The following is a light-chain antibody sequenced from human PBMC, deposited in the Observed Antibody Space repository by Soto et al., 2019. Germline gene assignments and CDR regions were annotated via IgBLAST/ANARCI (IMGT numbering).Light chain of an antibody. Sequence: QSVLTQPPSVSGAPGQRVTISCTGSSSNIGAGYDVHWYQQLPGTAPKLLIYGNSHRPSGVPDRFSGSKSGTSASLAITGLQAEDEDDYYCQSYDSSLSGSEVFGTGTKLTVL. V-gene: IGLV1-40*01. CDR3: QSYDSSLSGSEV. CDR1: SSNIGAGYD. CDR2: GNS. J-gene: IGLJ1*01.